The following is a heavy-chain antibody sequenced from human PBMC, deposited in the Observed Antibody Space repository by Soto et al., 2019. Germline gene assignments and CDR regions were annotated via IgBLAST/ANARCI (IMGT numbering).Heavy chain of an antibody. D-gene: IGHD6-19*01. CDR3: VRESGVAADC. CDR2: IKTDGYAA. J-gene: IGHJ4*02. Sequence: VECGGVLVQPGGSLRLSCVASGFTFESHWMHWVRQAPGEGLVWVSRIKTDGYAAAYADSVKGRFTISRDNTKNTVYLQMNSLRAEDTAVYFCVRESGVAADCWGQGALVTVSS. CDR1: GFTFESHW. V-gene: IGHV3-74*01.